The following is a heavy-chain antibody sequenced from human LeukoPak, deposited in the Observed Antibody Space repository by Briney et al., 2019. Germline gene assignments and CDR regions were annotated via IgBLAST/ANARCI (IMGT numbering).Heavy chain of an antibody. J-gene: IGHJ4*02. CDR2: ITPNSGGT. CDR3: ARGRGLTTVTYFDY. CDR1: GYTFTAYY. D-gene: IGHD4-17*01. Sequence: ASVKVSCKASGYTFTAYYMHWVRQAPGQGLEWMGWITPNSGGTNFAQKFQGRVTMTRDTSISTAYMELSSLRSDDTAVYYCARGRGLTTVTYFDYWGQGTLVRVSS. V-gene: IGHV1-2*02.